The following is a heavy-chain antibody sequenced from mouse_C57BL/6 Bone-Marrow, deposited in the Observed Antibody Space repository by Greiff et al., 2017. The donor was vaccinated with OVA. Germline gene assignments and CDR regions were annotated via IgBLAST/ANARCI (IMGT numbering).Heavy chain of an antibody. CDR2: INPNNGGT. CDR1: GYTFTDYN. J-gene: IGHJ4*01. Sequence: EVKLVESGPELVKPGASVKIPCKASGYTFTDYNMDWVKQSHGKSLEWIGDINPNNGGTIYNQKFKGKATLTVDKSSSTAYMELRSLTSEDTAVYYCARDLPIRGAMDYWGQGTSVTVSS. D-gene: IGHD2-1*01. CDR3: ARDLPIRGAMDY. V-gene: IGHV1-18*01.